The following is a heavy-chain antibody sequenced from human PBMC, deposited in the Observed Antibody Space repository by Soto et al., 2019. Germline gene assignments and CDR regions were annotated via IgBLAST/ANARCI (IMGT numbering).Heavy chain of an antibody. D-gene: IGHD1-26*01. J-gene: IGHJ4*02. CDR3: ARHGGSYSFDY. Sequence: SGTLSLTCTASGGSMSTYYWNWIRQPPGKGLEWIGYNYYSGSTDYNPSLKSRVTISVDTSKNQFSLKLSSATAADTAVYYCARHGGSYSFDYWGQGTLVTVS. CDR2: NYYSGST. V-gene: IGHV4-59*08. CDR1: GGSMSTYY.